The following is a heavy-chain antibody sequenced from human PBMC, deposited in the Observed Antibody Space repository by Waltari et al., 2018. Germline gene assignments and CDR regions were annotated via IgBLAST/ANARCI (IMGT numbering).Heavy chain of an antibody. V-gene: IGHV3-23*03. CDR1: GFTFSSYA. J-gene: IGHJ4*02. Sequence: EVQLLESGGGLVQPGGSLRLSCAASGFTFSSYAMSWVRQAPGKGLEWVSVIYSGGSTYYADSVKGRFTISRDNSKNTLYLQMNSLRAEDTAVYYCAKDLKVRKSSGWLFDYWGQGTLVTVSS. CDR2: IYSGGST. D-gene: IGHD6-19*01. CDR3: AKDLKVRKSSGWLFDY.